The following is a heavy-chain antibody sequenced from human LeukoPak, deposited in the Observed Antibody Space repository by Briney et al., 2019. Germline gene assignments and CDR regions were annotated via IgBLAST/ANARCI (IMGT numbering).Heavy chain of an antibody. V-gene: IGHV1-2*02. CDR1: GYTFTGYY. D-gene: IGHD3-3*01. CDR3: ARDTARITIFGVAKYMDV. J-gene: IGHJ6*03. CDR2: INPNSGGT. Sequence: ASVTVSCKASGYTFTGYYMHSVRPAPGQGLDWMGWINPNSGGTNYAQKFQGRVTMTRDTSISIAYMELSRLRSDDTAVYYCARDTARITIFGVAKYMDVWGKGTTVTVSS.